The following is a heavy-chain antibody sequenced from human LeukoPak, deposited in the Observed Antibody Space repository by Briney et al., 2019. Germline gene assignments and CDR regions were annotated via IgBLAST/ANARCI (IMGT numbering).Heavy chain of an antibody. CDR2: IKQDGSEK. J-gene: IGHJ4*02. V-gene: IGHV3-7*01. CDR3: ARDPSGWGTVADY. CDR1: GFTFSSYW. D-gene: IGHD4-23*01. Sequence: GGSLRLSCAASGFTFSSYWMSWVRQAPGKGLEWVANIKQDGSEKYYVDSVTGRFTISRDNAKNSLYLQMNSLRVEDTAVYYCARDPSGWGTVADYWGQGTLVTVSS.